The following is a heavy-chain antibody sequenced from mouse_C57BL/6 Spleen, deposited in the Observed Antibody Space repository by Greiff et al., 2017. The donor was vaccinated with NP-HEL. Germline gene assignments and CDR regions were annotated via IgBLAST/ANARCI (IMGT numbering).Heavy chain of an antibody. CDR3: VYDYDPYWYFDV. D-gene: IGHD2-4*01. CDR2: IYPGDGDT. V-gene: IGHV1-82*01. CDR1: GYAFSSSW. Sequence: VQLVESGPELVKPGASVKISCKASGYAFSSSWMNWVKQRPGKGLEWIGRIYPGDGDTNYNGKFKGKATLTADKSSSTAYMQLSSLTSEDSAVYFCVYDYDPYWYFDVWGTGTTVTVSS. J-gene: IGHJ1*03.